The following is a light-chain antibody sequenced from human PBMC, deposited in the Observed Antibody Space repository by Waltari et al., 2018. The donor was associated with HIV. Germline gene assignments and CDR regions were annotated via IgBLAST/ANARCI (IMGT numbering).Light chain of an antibody. CDR2: DAS. J-gene: IGKJ4*01. V-gene: IGKV3-11*01. Sequence: ILLAQSPATLSLAPGDRATLSCRASQSIGTHLAWYQQKPGQAPRLLIYDASTRATGIPARFSGSGSGTDFTLTISSLEPEDFALYYCQQRSNWLTFGGGTKVEIK. CDR1: QSIGTH. CDR3: QQRSNWLT.